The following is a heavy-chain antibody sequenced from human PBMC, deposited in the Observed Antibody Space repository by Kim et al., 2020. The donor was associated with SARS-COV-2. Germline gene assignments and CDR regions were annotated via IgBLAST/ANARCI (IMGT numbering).Heavy chain of an antibody. CDR1: GFTFSSYG. J-gene: IGHJ6*02. D-gene: IGHD2-21*02. CDR3: ARERGMTTIYYGIDV. V-gene: IGHV3-33*05. CDR2: ISSDGNNK. Sequence: GGSLRLSCAASGFTFSSYGMHWFRQAPGMGLEWVAVISSDGNNKYHADSVKGRFTISRDNSRNTLYLQMNSLRAEDTAVFYCARERGMTTIYYGIDVWG.